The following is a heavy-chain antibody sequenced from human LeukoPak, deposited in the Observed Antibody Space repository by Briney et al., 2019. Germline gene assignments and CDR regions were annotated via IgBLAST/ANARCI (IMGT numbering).Heavy chain of an antibody. CDR1: GGSISSYY. V-gene: IGHV4-59*08. Sequence: SETLSLTCTVSGGSISSYYWSWLRQPPGKGLEWLGYIHYRGSTDYNPSLKSRVTISVDTSKNQFSLKVSSVTAADTAVYFCARGVTRIGRLRLHPWGQGTLVTVSS. D-gene: IGHD3-22*01. J-gene: IGHJ5*02. CDR2: IHYRGST. CDR3: ARGVTRIGRLRLHP.